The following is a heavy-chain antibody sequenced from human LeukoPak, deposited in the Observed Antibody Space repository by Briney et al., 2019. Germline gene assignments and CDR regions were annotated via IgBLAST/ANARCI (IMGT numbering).Heavy chain of an antibody. D-gene: IGHD2-2*01. CDR2: INHSGST. J-gene: IGHJ6*03. Sequence: PSETLFLTCAVYGGSFSGYYWSWIRQPPGKGLEWIGEINHSGSTNYNPSLKSRVTISVDTSKNQFSLKLSSVTAADTAVYYCARPGGYCSSTSCNYYYYYMDVWGKGTTVTVSS. CDR1: GGSFSGYY. CDR3: ARPGGYCSSTSCNYYYYYMDV. V-gene: IGHV4-34*01.